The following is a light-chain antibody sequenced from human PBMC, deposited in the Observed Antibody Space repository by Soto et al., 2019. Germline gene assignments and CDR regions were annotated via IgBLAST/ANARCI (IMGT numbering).Light chain of an antibody. CDR3: SSYAGSNNLV. V-gene: IGLV2-8*01. CDR1: SSDVGGYNY. CDR2: EVS. Sequence: QSALTQPPSASGSPGQSVTISCTGTSSDVGGYNYVSWYQQHPGKAPKLMIYEVSQRPSGGPDLFSGSKSGNTASLTVSGLQAEDEADYYCSSYAGSNNLVFGGGTKLTVL. J-gene: IGLJ2*01.